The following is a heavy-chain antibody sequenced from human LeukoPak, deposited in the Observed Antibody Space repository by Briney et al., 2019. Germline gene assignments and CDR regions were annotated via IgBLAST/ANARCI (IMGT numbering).Heavy chain of an antibody. CDR1: GFTFSSYW. D-gene: IGHD2-21*01. CDR2: IKHDGSDE. CDR3: SMRHIIGQNTPAGAFDI. Sequence: GASLGLSCTASGFTFSSYWMSWVRQAPGQGLELVASIKHDGSDEYYVDSVKGRFIISRDNANNPLYLQMNSLRAEDTAVYYCSMRHIIGQNTPAGAFDIWGQGTTVTVSS. J-gene: IGHJ3*02. V-gene: IGHV3-7*01.